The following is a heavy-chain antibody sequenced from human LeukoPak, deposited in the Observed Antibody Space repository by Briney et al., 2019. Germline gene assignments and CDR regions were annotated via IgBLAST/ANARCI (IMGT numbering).Heavy chain of an antibody. V-gene: IGHV3-74*01. CDR2: IASDGSST. CDR1: GFTFSSYW. Sequence: GGSLRLSCAASGFTFSSYWMNWVRQAPGKGLVWVSRIASDGSSTTYADSVRGRFSISRDNAKNTLYLQMNSLRVEDTAVYYCARGRPHGNDYWGQGTLDTVSS. D-gene: IGHD4-23*01. J-gene: IGHJ4*02. CDR3: ARGRPHGNDY.